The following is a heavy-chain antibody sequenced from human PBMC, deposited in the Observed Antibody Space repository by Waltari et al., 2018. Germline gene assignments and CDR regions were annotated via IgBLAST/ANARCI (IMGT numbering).Heavy chain of an antibody. CDR3: ARERTICGVVIPDYYYGMDV. J-gene: IGHJ6*02. CDR1: GGTFSSYA. CDR2: IIPSLGTA. Sequence: QVQLVQSGAEVKKPGSSVKVSCKASGGTFSSYAISWVRHAPGQGLEWMGGIIPSLGTANYAQKFQGRVTITADESTRKAYRELSSLRSEDTAVYYCARERTICGVVIPDYYYGMDVWGQGTTVTVSS. D-gene: IGHD3-3*01. V-gene: IGHV1-69*01.